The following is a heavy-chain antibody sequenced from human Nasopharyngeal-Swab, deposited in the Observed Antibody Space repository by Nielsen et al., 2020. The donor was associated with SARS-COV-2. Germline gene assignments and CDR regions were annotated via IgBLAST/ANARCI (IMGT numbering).Heavy chain of an antibody. CDR2: IRQDGLDK. D-gene: IGHD2/OR15-2a*01. CDR1: GFTFTNYW. Sequence: GESLKISCATSGFTFTNYWMSWVRQAPGKGLEWVANIRQDGLDKYYVDSVKGRFTISRDNAQNSVSLQMNSLRAEDTAVYYCARKQLLVWGLNFWGPGTRVTVSS. CDR3: ARKQLLVWGLNF. V-gene: IGHV3-7*01. J-gene: IGHJ4*02.